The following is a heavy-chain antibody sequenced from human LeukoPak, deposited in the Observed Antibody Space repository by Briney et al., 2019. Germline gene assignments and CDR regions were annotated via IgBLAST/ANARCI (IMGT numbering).Heavy chain of an antibody. J-gene: IGHJ4*02. CDR1: GFTFSSYA. CDR2: ISYDGSNK. Sequence: PGGSLRLSCAASGFTFSSYAMHWVRLAPGKGLEWVAVISYDGSNKYYADSVKGRFTISRGNSKNTLYLQMNSLRAEDTAVYYCARDHRGVRDYFDYWGQGTLVTVSS. D-gene: IGHD3-10*01. V-gene: IGHV3-30-3*01. CDR3: ARDHRGVRDYFDY.